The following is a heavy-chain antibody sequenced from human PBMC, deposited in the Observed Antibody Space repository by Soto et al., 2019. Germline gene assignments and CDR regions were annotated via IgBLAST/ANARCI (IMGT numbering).Heavy chain of an antibody. D-gene: IGHD3-22*01. J-gene: IGHJ4*02. CDR1: GFTFSNTW. CDR3: TDTAGINMIVVGDTIDC. V-gene: IGHV3-15*01. CDR2: IKSKTHGGTT. Sequence: EVQLVESGGGLVKPGGSLRLSCVASGFTFSNTWMTWVRQAPGKGLEWVGRIKSKTHGGTTDYAALVKGRFTISRDESRNTLYLQMTSLRPEDTAVYYCTDTAGINMIVVGDTIDCWGQGTLVTVSS.